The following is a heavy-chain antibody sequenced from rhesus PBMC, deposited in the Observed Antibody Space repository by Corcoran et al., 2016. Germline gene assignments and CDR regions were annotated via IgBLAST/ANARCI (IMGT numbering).Heavy chain of an antibody. CDR3: ARDPYSGSWKREIFDY. CDR2: IYGGSGST. CDR1: GGSISGYYL. Sequence: QVQLQESGPGVVKPSETLSLTCAVSGGSISGYYLWSWIRQPPGKGLEWIGYIYGGSGSTSYNPSLKSRVIISIDTSKNQFCLKLSSVTAADTAVYYCARDPYSGSWKREIFDYWGQGVLVTVSS. D-gene: IGHD6-25*01. J-gene: IGHJ4*01. V-gene: IGHV4S7*01.